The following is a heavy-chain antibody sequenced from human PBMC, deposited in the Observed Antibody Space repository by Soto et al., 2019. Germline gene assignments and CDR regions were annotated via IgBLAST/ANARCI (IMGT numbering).Heavy chain of an antibody. D-gene: IGHD3-22*01. CDR3: ARDYFDSSDYTTNWFDP. CDR1: GDSISNSRFY. V-gene: IGHV4-39*01. CDR2: IYHTGNA. Sequence: SETLSLTCGVSGDSISNSRFYWTWIRQPPGEGLEWIGSIYHTGNAYYNPSLKSRVTISVDTSKNQFSLKVTSVTAADTALYYCARDYFDSSDYTTNWFDPWGQGTLVTVS. J-gene: IGHJ5*02.